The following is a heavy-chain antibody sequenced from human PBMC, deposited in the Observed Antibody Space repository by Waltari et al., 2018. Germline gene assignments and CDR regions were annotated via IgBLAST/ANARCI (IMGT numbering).Heavy chain of an antibody. J-gene: IGHJ3*02. CDR3: ARLSSSWNEKGAFDI. V-gene: IGHV3-7*01. Sequence: EVQLVESGGGLVQPGGSLRLSCGGPGFTLSSFWMSWVRQAPGKGLDWVANMNRDGSETYYVDSVKGRFTISRDNAKNSLYLEMNTLRVEDTAIYYCARLSSSWNEKGAFDIWCQGTMVTVSS. CDR2: MNRDGSET. D-gene: IGHD6-13*01. CDR1: GFTLSSFW.